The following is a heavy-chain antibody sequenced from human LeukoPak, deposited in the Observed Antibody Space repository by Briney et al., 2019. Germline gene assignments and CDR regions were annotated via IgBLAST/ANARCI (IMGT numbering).Heavy chain of an antibody. J-gene: IGHJ4*02. CDR1: GFTFSGYG. CDR2: IRNDGSNK. Sequence: PGGSLRLSCAASGFTFSGYGMHWVRPAPGKGLEWVAFIRNDGSNKYYAGSMKGRFTISRDNSKNTLYLQINSLRTEDTAIYYCAKDDILTGYSLDYWGQGTLVTVSA. D-gene: IGHD3-9*01. CDR3: AKDDILTGYSLDY. V-gene: IGHV3-30*02.